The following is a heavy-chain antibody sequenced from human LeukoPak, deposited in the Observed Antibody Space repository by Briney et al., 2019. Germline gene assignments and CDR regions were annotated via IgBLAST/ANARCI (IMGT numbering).Heavy chain of an antibody. J-gene: IGHJ4*02. CDR3: ASDIVAPGLHFEY. Sequence: GGSLRLSCAASGFTFSDFYMTWIRQAPGKGLEWVSYIVPSGSTTYYADSVKGRFSISRDNARNLLLLQMNSLRAEDTAVYYCASDIVAPGLHFEYWGQGSLVTVSS. CDR2: IVPSGSTT. V-gene: IGHV3-11*01. D-gene: IGHD6-13*01. CDR1: GFTFSDFY.